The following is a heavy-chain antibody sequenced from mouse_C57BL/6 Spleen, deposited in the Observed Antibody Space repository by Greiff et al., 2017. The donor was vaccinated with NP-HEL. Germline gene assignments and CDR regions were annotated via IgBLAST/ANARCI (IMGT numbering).Heavy chain of an antibody. CDR2: IYPRSGNT. J-gene: IGHJ4*01. CDR3: ARKGDYGNNYHAMDY. Sequence: QVQLQQSGAELARPGASVKLSCKASGYTFTSYGISWVKQRTGQGLEWIGEIYPRSGNTYYNEKFKGKATLTADKSSSTAYMELRSLTSEDSAVYFCARKGDYGNNYHAMDYWGQGSSVTVSS. V-gene: IGHV1-81*01. D-gene: IGHD2-1*01. CDR1: GYTFTSYG.